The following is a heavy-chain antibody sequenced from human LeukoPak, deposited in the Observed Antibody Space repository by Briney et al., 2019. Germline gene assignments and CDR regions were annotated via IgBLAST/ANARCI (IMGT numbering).Heavy chain of an antibody. Sequence: PGRSLRLSCAASGFTFSSYGMHWVRQAPGKGLEWVAVIWYDGSNKYYADSVKGRFTISRDNSKNTLYLQMNSLRAEDTAVYYCARLYGTYPGWFDPWGQGTLVTASS. CDR3: ARLYGTYPGWFDP. D-gene: IGHD4-17*01. J-gene: IGHJ5*02. V-gene: IGHV3-33*01. CDR1: GFTFSSYG. CDR2: IWYDGSNK.